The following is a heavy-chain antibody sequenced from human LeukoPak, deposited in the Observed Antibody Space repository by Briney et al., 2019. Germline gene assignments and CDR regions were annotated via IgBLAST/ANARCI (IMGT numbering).Heavy chain of an antibody. D-gene: IGHD3-3*01. CDR3: ARAIVTPSGYVWYFDL. V-gene: IGHV4-31*03. CDR1: CGSISSGGYW. CDR2: IYYTGST. Sequence: SETLSLTCTVSCGSISSGGYWWSRIRPYSGKGLEWIGYIYYTGSTYYNPSLKSRVTMSVDTSQNHFSLKLNSVTAADTAVYYCARAIVTPSGYVWYFDLWGRGTLVTVSS. J-gene: IGHJ2*01.